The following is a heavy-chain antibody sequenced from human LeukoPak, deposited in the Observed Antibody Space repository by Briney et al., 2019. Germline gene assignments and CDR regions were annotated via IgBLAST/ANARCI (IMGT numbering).Heavy chain of an antibody. CDR3: ARDRARERFGELFWFDP. V-gene: IGHV1-18*01. CDR2: ISAYNGNT. CDR1: GYTFTSYG. Sequence: ASVKVSCKASGYTFTSYGISWVRQAPGQGLEWMGCISAYNGNTNYAQKLQGRVTMTTDTSTSTAYMELRSLRSDDTAVYYCARDRARERFGELFWFDPWGQGTLVTVSS. J-gene: IGHJ5*02. D-gene: IGHD3-10*01.